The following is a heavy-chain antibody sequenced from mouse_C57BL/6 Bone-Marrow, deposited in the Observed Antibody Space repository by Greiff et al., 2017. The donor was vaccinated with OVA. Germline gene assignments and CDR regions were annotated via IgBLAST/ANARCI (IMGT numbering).Heavy chain of an antibody. V-gene: IGHV1-59*01. CDR2: IDPSDSYT. CDR1: GYTFTSYW. CDR3: AATAPYAMDY. J-gene: IGHJ4*01. Sequence: QVQLQQPGAELVRPGTSVKLSCKASGYTFTSYWMHWVKQRPGQGLEWIGVIDPSDSYTNYNQKFKGKATLTVDTSSSTAYMQLSSLTSGDSAVYYCAATAPYAMDYWGQGTSVTVSS. D-gene: IGHD6-1*01.